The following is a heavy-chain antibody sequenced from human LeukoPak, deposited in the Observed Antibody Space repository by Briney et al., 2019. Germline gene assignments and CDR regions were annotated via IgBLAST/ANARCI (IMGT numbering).Heavy chain of an antibody. D-gene: IGHD2-15*01. CDR3: AKSGGFGFDI. Sequence: PGGSLRLSCAASGFTFSSHGMHWVRQALGKGLVWVSRISSDESSTSYADSVKGRFTISRDNAKNTMYLQMNSLRGEDTAVYYCAKSGGFGFDIWGQGTMVTVSS. V-gene: IGHV3-74*01. J-gene: IGHJ3*02. CDR1: GFTFSSHG. CDR2: ISSDESST.